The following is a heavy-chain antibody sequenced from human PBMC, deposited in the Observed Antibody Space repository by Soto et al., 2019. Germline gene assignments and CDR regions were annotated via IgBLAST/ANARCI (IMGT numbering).Heavy chain of an antibody. CDR2: VSGDTGNT. V-gene: IGHV3-23*01. Sequence: DVQLLESGGGLVQPGGSLRLSCAGSGFTFRSYAMTWVRQAPGKGLEWVSTVSGDTGNTHYADSVKGRFTISRDNSKNTLYLQMNSLRAEDTAVYYCARDGDGDIPLDHWGRGALVTVSS. J-gene: IGHJ4*02. CDR3: ARDGDGDIPLDH. CDR1: GFTFRSYA.